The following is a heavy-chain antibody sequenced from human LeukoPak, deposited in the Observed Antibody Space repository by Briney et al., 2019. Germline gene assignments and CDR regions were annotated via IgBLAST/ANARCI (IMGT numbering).Heavy chain of an antibody. CDR3: ARGLRGSYSAFDI. J-gene: IGHJ3*02. V-gene: IGHV3-21*01. Sequence: PGGSLRLSCAASGFTFSSYSMNWVRQAPGKGLEWVSSISSSSSYIYYADSVKGRFTISRDNAKNSLYLQMNSLRAEDTAVYYCARGLRGSYSAFDIWGQGTMVTVYS. CDR2: ISSSSSYI. CDR1: GFTFSSYS. D-gene: IGHD1-26*01.